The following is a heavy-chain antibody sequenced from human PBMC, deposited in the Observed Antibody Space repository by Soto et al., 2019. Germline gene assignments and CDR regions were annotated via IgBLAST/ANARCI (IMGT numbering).Heavy chain of an antibody. V-gene: IGHV3-30-3*01. Sequence: QVQLVESGGGVVQPGRSLRLSCAASGFTISNYGMHWVRQAPGKGLEWVAVISYGGTITYYADSVKGRFTISRDNSKNTLYLQMNSLRTEDTAVYYCATTRVGPCSSSICFSGIFDGMDVWGQGTTVTVSS. CDR2: ISYGGTIT. CDR3: ATTRVGPCSSSICFSGIFDGMDV. J-gene: IGHJ6*02. D-gene: IGHD2-2*01. CDR1: GFTISNYG.